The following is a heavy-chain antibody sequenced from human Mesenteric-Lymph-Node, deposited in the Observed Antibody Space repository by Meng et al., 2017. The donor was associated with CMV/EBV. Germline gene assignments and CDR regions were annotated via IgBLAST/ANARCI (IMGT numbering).Heavy chain of an antibody. CDR2: FYSDYST. D-gene: IGHD6-6*01. V-gene: IGHV3-53*01. J-gene: IGHJ4*02. CDR1: GFTVSSNY. CDR3: ASGPSLQLVPL. Sequence: GSLRLSCAASGFTVSSNYMNWVRQAPGKGLEWVSAFYSDYSTSYADSVKGRFTISRDNSKNTLYLQMNSLRAEDTAMYYCASGPSLQLVPLWGQGTLVTVSS.